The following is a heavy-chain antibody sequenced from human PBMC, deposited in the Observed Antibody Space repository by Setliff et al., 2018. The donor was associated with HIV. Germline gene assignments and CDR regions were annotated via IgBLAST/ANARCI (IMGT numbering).Heavy chain of an antibody. CDR2: IYTSGST. CDR3: ATYADRESNRFDP. CDR1: GGSISSGSYY. Sequence: SETLSLTCTVSGGSISSGSYYWSWIRQPAGKGLEWIGRIYTSGSTNYNPSLKSRVTISVDTSQNQFSLKLTSVTAADTAVYYCATYADRESNRFDPWGQGILVTVSS. J-gene: IGHJ5*02. V-gene: IGHV4-61*02. D-gene: IGHD3-10*01.